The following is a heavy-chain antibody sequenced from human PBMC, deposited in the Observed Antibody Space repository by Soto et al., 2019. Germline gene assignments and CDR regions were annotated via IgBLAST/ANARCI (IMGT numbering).Heavy chain of an antibody. J-gene: IGHJ3*02. Sequence: PGGSLRLSCAASGFTFSSYGMHWVRQAPGKGLEWVSSISASGGSTYYADSVRGRFTISRDNSKNTLYLQTNSLRAEDTAVYYCAKARTRSYADALDIWGQGTLVTVSS. V-gene: IGHV3-23*01. CDR2: ISASGGST. CDR3: AKARTRSYADALDI. D-gene: IGHD2-8*01. CDR1: GFTFSSYG.